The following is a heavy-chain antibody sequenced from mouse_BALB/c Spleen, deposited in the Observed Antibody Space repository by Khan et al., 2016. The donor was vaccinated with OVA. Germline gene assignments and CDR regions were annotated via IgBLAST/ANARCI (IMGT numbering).Heavy chain of an antibody. CDR3: AKNYGYDVYFDY. D-gene: IGHD2-14*01. Sequence: VQLQQSGPEVVKPGASVKMSCKASGYTFTSYVIHWMKQKPGQALEWIGYIYPYNDDTKYNENFKGKATLTSDKSSSTAYMELRSLTSEDSAVYYCAKNYGYDVYFDYGGQGTTLAVSS. CDR1: GYTFTSYV. V-gene: IGHV1S136*01. CDR2: IYPYNDDT. J-gene: IGHJ2*01.